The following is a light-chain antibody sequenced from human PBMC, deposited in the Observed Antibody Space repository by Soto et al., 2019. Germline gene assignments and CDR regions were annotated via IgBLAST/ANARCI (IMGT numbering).Light chain of an antibody. CDR3: RQDYNYPRT. Sequence: AIQMTQSPSSLFASIGDRITITFRAIENSRTELGWYKQRPGKTPKRLIYAASTLQGGVPSRFSGSGSGTDFTLTISSLQHEDFATYYCRQDYNYPRTVGQGTNVEIK. CDR1: ENSRTE. CDR2: AAS. J-gene: IGKJ1*01. V-gene: IGKV1-6*01.